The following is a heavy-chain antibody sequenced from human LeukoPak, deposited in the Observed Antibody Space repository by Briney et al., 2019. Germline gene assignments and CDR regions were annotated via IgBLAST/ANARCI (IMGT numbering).Heavy chain of an antibody. CDR2: IYYSGST. J-gene: IGHJ6*02. Sequence: SETLSLTCAVYGGSFSGYYWSWIRQPPGKGLEWIGYIYYSGSTNYNPSLKSRVTISVDTSKNQFSLKLSSVTAADTAVYYCARVTHFGLNDSSGYYFYYYYYGMDVWGQGTTVTVSS. V-gene: IGHV4-59*01. CDR1: GGSFSGYY. D-gene: IGHD3-22*01. CDR3: ARVTHFGLNDSSGYYFYYYYYGMDV.